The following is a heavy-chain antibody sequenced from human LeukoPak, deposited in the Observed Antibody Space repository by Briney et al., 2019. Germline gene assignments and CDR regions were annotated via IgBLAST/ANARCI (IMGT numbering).Heavy chain of an antibody. CDR2: IRKDGNEK. D-gene: IGHD3-3*01. Sequence: QPGGSLRLSCAASGFTFSSYWMSWVRQAPGKGLEWVANIRKDGNEKFYVDSVEGRFTISRDNAKNSLYLQMNTLRADDTAVYYCTRVSGRYDVSDYWGQGTLVTVSS. V-gene: IGHV3-7*03. J-gene: IGHJ4*02. CDR1: GFTFSSYW. CDR3: TRVSGRYDVSDY.